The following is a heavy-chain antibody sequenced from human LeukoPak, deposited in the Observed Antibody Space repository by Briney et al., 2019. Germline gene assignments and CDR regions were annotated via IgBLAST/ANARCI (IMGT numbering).Heavy chain of an antibody. D-gene: IGHD3-22*01. CDR2: IYYSGST. J-gene: IGHJ5*02. V-gene: IGHV4-59*08. CDR3: ARHYYDSSGYYYPRYNWFDP. Sequence: PSETLSLTCTVSGGSISSYYWSWIRQPPGKGLEWIGYIYYSGSTNYNPSLKSRVTISVDTSKNQFSLKLSSVTAADTAVYYCARHYYDSSGYYYPRYNWFDPWGQGTLVTVSS. CDR1: GGSISSYY.